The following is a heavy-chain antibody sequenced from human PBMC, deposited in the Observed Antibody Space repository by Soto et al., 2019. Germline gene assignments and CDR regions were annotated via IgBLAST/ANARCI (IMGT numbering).Heavy chain of an antibody. D-gene: IGHD3-10*01. CDR1: GFTFSSYE. V-gene: IGHV3-48*03. CDR3: ASPMVRGVPGGFDY. CDR2: ISSSGSTI. J-gene: IGHJ4*02. Sequence: EVQLVESGGGLVQPGGSLRLSCAASGFTFSSYEMNWVRQAPGKGLEWVSYISSSGSTIYYADSVKGRFTISRDNAKNSLYLQMNSLRVEDTAVYYCASPMVRGVPGGFDYWGQGTLVTVSS.